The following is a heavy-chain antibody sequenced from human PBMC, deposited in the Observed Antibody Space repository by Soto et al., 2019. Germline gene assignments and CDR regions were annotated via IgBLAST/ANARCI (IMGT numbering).Heavy chain of an antibody. D-gene: IGHD2-21*01. CDR2: INHSGST. CDR1: GGSFSGYY. J-gene: IGHJ4*02. CDR3: ARGPGEGRGLPLDY. V-gene: IGHV4-34*01. Sequence: SETLSLTCAVYGGSFSGYYWSWIRQPPGKGLEWIGEINHSGSTNYNPSLKSRVTISVDTSKNQFSLKLSSVTAADTAVYYCARGPGEGRGLPLDYWGQGTLVTVSS.